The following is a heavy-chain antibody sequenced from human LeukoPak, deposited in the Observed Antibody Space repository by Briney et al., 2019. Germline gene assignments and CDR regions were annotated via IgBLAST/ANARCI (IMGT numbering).Heavy chain of an antibody. J-gene: IGHJ4*02. V-gene: IGHV1-46*01. CDR3: ARARGIAATGFFDY. CDR2: INPSGGST. D-gene: IGHD6-13*01. Sequence: ASVKVSCKASGYTFTNYYMHWVRQAPGQGLEWMGIINPSGGSTSYAQKFQGRVTMTRDTSTSTVYMELSSLRSEGTAVYYCARARGIAATGFFDYRGQGTLVTVSS. CDR1: GYTFTNYY.